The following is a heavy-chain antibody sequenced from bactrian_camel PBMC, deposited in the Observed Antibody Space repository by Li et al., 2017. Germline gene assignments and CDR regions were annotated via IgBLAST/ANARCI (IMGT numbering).Heavy chain of an antibody. D-gene: IGHD5*01. V-gene: IGHV3S1*01. Sequence: VQLVESGGGLVQPGGSLRLSCVAAGFAFSSYGMTWVRQAPGKGLKWVSTIDSGGYSTYPQNSVKGRFTISRDNAKNTLYLQLNSLKTEDTAMYYCAKDLWGSTNWGQGTQVTVS. CDR3: AKDLWGSTN. CDR2: IDSGGYST. CDR1: GFAFSSYG. J-gene: IGHJ4*01.